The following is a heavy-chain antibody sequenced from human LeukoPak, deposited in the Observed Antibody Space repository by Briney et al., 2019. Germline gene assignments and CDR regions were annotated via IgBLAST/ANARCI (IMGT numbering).Heavy chain of an antibody. CDR1: GFTFSNYA. CDR2: IWYDGSNK. J-gene: IGHJ4*02. CDR3: ARDGYDSSGITANFDY. V-gene: IGHV3-33*08. Sequence: GGSLRLSCAASGFTFSNYAMSWVRQAPGKGLEWVAVIWYDGSNKYYADSVKGRFTISRDNSKNTLYLQMNSLRAEDTAVYYCARDGYDSSGITANFDYWGQGTLVTVSS. D-gene: IGHD3-22*01.